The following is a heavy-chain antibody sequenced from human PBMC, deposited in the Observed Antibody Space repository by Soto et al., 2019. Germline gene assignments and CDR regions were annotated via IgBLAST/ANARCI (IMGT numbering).Heavy chain of an antibody. CDR3: AKGASDYDILTGPNY. CDR1: LFTFSIYG. J-gene: IGHJ4*02. D-gene: IGHD3-9*01. V-gene: IGHV3-30*18. CDR2: ISYDGSNK. Sequence: PGGSLRLSCSASLFTFSIYGMHCCRQAPGKGLEWVAVISYDGSNKYYADSVKGRFTISRDNSKNTLYLQMNSLRAEDTAVYYCAKGASDYDILTGPNYWGQGTLVTVSS.